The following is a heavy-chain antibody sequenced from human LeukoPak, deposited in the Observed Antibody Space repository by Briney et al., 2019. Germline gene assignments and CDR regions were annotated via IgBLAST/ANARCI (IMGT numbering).Heavy chain of an antibody. CDR3: TREFGGRAFDI. V-gene: IGHV3-7*01. J-gene: IGHJ3*02. Sequence: GGSLRLSCAASGFTFSSYWMSWVRQAPGKGLEWVANIRQDEGEIYYVDSVKGRFTISRDNAKNSLYLQMNSLRAEDTAVYYCTREFGGRAFDIWGQGTMVTVSS. CDR2: IRQDEGEI. CDR1: GFTFSSYW. D-gene: IGHD3-10*01.